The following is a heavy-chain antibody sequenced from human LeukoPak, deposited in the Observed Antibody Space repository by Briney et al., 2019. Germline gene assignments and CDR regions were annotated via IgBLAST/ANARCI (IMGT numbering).Heavy chain of an antibody. D-gene: IGHD2-15*01. J-gene: IGHJ4*02. V-gene: IGHV3-11*01. CDR3: ARDGVVAATLLDY. CDR1: GFTFSDYY. Sequence: GGSLSLSCAASGFTFSDYYMSWIRQAPGKGLEWVSYISSSGSTIYYADSVKGRFTISRDNAKNSLYLQMNSLRAEDTAVYYCARDGVVAATLLDYWGQGTLVTVSS. CDR2: ISSSGSTI.